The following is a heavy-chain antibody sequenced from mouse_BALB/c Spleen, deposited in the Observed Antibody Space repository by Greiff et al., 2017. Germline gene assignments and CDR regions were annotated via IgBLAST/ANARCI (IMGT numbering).Heavy chain of an antibody. CDR3: AGQRSPFFAMDY. V-gene: IGHV14-3*02. CDR1: GFNIKDTY. J-gene: IGHJ4*01. CDR2: IDPANGNT. Sequence: EVKLMESGAELVKPGASVKLSCTASGFNIKDTYMHWVKQRPEQGLEWIGRIDPANGNTKYDPKFQGKATITADTSSNTAYLQLSSLTSEDTAVYYCAGQRSPFFAMDYWGQGTSVTVSS.